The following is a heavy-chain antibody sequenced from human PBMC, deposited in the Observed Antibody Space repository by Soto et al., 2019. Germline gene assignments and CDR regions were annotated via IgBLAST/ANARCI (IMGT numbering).Heavy chain of an antibody. Sequence: PAGTLSLTGTVSGDSIISYYWSWSRQPPGRGLEWIGYIYDSGSTNYNPSLKSRVSISVDTSKNQFSLKLSSVTAADTAVYYCASTPGLSAFDFWGKGPMVTVSS. J-gene: IGHJ3*01. CDR2: IYDSGST. V-gene: IGHV4-59*01. CDR3: ASTPGLSAFDF. CDR1: GDSIISYY. D-gene: IGHD3-16*01.